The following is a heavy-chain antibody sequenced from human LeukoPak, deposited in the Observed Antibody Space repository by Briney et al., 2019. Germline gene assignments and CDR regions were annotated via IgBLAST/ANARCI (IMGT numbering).Heavy chain of an antibody. V-gene: IGHV4-34*01. CDR1: SESFSGYF. CDR2: INYSGST. D-gene: IGHD5-24*01. CDR3: ARVRDGYNDAYDI. Sequence: SETLSLTCAIYSESFSGYFWSWIRQPPGKGLEWIGEINYSGSTNYNPSLKSRVTISVDTSKNQFSLKLSSVTAADTAVYYCARVRDGYNDAYDIWGQGTMVTVTS. J-gene: IGHJ3*02.